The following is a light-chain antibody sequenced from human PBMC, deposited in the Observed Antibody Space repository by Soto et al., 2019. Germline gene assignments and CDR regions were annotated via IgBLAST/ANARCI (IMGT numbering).Light chain of an antibody. V-gene: IGKV3-20*01. J-gene: IGKJ2*01. CDR1: QSVTSRH. CDR3: QQYHTSPYT. Sequence: EIVLTQSPGTLSLSPGERVTLSCRASQSVTSRHLACYQQKPGQAPRLLIFAASGRPPTIPSRFSGSGSGTDFTLTISRLEAEDFAVYFCQQYHTSPYTFGQGTRLEIK. CDR2: AAS.